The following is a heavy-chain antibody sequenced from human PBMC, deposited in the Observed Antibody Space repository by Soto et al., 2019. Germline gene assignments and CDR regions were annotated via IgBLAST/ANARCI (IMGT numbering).Heavy chain of an antibody. CDR3: ATYGFCSSTSCYGPRSYGWFDP. CDR2: FDPEDGET. Sequence: VASVKVSCKVSGYTLTELSMHWVLQASGKGLEWMGGFDPEDGETIYAQKFQGRVTMTEDTSTDTAYMELSSLRSEDTAVYYCATYGFCSSTSCYGPRSYGWFDPWGQGTLVTISS. D-gene: IGHD2-2*01. CDR1: GYTLTELS. J-gene: IGHJ5*02. V-gene: IGHV1-24*01.